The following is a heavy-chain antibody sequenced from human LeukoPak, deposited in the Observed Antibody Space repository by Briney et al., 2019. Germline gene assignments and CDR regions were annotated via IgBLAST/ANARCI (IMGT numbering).Heavy chain of an antibody. V-gene: IGHV1-2*02. J-gene: IGHJ4*02. CDR3: ARDLFSRRMNYYGSGSYFAY. CDR1: GYTFTGYY. Sequence: ASVKVSCKASGYTFTGYYMHWVRQAPGQGLEWMGWINPNSGGTNYAQKFQGRVAMTRDTSITTAYMELRSLRSDDTAVYYCARDLFSRRMNYYGSGSYFAYWGQGTLVAVSS. D-gene: IGHD3-10*01. CDR2: INPNSGGT.